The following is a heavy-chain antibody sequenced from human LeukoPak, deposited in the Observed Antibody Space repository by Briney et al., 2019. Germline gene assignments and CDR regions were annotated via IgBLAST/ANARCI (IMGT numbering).Heavy chain of an antibody. V-gene: IGHV1-2*02. CDR1: GYIFTDYY. Sequence: ASVKVSCKASGYIFTDYYIHWVRQAPGQGLEWMGWINPNSGDTSYVQKFQGRVTLTRDTSIGTAYMELSSLRSEDTAVYYCARALSIRWLAYYYYMDVWGKGTTVTISS. CDR2: INPNSGDT. D-gene: IGHD6-19*01. CDR3: ARALSIRWLAYYYYMDV. J-gene: IGHJ6*03.